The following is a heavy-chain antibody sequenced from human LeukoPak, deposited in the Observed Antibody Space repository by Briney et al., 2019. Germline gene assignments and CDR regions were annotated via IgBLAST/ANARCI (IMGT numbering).Heavy chain of an antibody. CDR2: INPSGGST. V-gene: IGHV1-46*01. Sequence: ASVKVSCKASGYTFTSYYMHWVRQAPGQGLEWMGIINPSGGSTSYAQKFQGRVTMTRDTSTSTVYMELSSLRSEDTAVYYCAREGLKSGGWYFSAPGGQETLVTVSS. CDR3: AREGLKSGGWYFSAP. D-gene: IGHD6-19*01. J-gene: IGHJ5*02. CDR1: GYTFTSYY.